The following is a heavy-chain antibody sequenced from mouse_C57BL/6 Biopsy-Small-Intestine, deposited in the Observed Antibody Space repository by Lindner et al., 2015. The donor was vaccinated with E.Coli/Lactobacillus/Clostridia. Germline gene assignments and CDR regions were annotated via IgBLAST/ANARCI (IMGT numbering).Heavy chain of an antibody. D-gene: IGHD1-1*01. V-gene: IGHV14-2*01. CDR1: GFNIKDYY. CDR2: IDPEDGKT. Sequence: VQLQESGAELVKPGASVKLSCTASGFNIKDYYMHWVKQRTEQGLEWIGRIDPEDGKTKYAPKFQGKATITADTSSNTAYLQLSSLTSEDTAVYYCARSTVVAPDYWGQGTTLTVSS. CDR3: ARSTVVAPDY. J-gene: IGHJ2*01.